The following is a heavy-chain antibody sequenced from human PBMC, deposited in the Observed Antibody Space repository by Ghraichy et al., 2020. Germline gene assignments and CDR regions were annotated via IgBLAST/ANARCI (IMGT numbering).Heavy chain of an antibody. V-gene: IGHV4-34*01. J-gene: IGHJ3*02. CDR2: INHSGST. Sequence: SETLSLTCAVYGGSFSGYYWSWIRQPPGKGLEWIGEINHSGSTNYNPSLKSRVTISVDTSKNQFSLKLSSVTAADMAVYYCARAPDGALDFDDAFDIWGQGTMVTVSS. D-gene: IGHD4-17*01. CDR1: GGSFSGYY. CDR3: ARAPDGALDFDDAFDI.